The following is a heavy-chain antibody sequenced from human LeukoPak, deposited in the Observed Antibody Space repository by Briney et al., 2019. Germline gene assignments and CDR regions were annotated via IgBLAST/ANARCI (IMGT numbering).Heavy chain of an antibody. J-gene: IGHJ4*02. V-gene: IGHV6-1*01. D-gene: IGHD3-3*01. Sequence: SQTLSLTCAISGDSVSSNGASWNWIRQSPSRGLEWLGRTYYRSQQWHSDYAPSVKGRITLNADTSKNQFSLQLNSMNPEDTAVYYCGRETDFGVVTNWGQGTLVTVSS. CDR2: TYYRSQQWHS. CDR3: GRETDFGVVTN. CDR1: GDSVSSNGAS.